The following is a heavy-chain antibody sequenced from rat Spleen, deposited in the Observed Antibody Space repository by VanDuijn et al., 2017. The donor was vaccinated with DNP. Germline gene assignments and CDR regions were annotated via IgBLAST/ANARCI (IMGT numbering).Heavy chain of an antibody. CDR3: AIYFYSGDNWFAY. J-gene: IGHJ3*01. Sequence: EVQLVESGGGLVQPGGSLKLSCAASGFTFRDYYMAWVRQAPTKGLEWVAYSSYDGGSTYNGDSVKGRFTISRDNAKNTLYLQMYSLRSEDTATYYCAIYFYSGDNWFAYWGQGTLVTVSS. CDR2: SSYDGGST. V-gene: IGHV5-20*01. D-gene: IGHD1-1*01. CDR1: GFTFRDYY.